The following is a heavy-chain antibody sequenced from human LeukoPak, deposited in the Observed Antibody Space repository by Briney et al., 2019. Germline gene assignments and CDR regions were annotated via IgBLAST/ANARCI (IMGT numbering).Heavy chain of an antibody. CDR2: IYHSGST. J-gene: IGHJ4*02. CDR1: GGSISSYY. D-gene: IGHD3-10*01. Sequence: PSETLSLTCTVSGGSISSYYWSWIRQPPGKGLEWIGYIYHSGSTYYNPSLKSRVTISVDRSKNQFSLKLSSVTAADTAVYYCARGTDMVRGVSRTSSFDYWGQGTLVTVSS. V-gene: IGHV4-59*12. CDR3: ARGTDMVRGVSRTSSFDY.